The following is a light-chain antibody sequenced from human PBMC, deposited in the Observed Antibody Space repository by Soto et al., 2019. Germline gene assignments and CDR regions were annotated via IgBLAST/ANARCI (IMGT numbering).Light chain of an antibody. J-gene: IGKJ1*01. CDR3: QQYGSSPPT. V-gene: IGKV3-20*01. CDR2: GAS. CDR1: QSVSNY. Sequence: EIVLTQSPGTLSLSTGERATLSCRASQSVSNYLAWYQQKPGQAPRLLIYGASSRATGPPDRFSGSGSGTDFTLTINRLEPEDFALYYCQQYGSSPPTFGQGTKVDIK.